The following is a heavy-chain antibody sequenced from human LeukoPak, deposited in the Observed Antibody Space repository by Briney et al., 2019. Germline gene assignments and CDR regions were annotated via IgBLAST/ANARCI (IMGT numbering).Heavy chain of an antibody. V-gene: IGHV3-23*01. CDR1: GFTFSSYA. Sequence: GGSLRLSCAVSGFTFSSYAMSWVRQAPGKGLEWVSAISGSGGSTYYADSVKGRFTISRDNSKNTLYLQMNSLRAEDTAVYYCAKGPPRSDCSGGSCYVDYWGQGTLVTVSS. J-gene: IGHJ4*02. D-gene: IGHD2-15*01. CDR2: ISGSGGST. CDR3: AKGPPRSDCSGGSCYVDY.